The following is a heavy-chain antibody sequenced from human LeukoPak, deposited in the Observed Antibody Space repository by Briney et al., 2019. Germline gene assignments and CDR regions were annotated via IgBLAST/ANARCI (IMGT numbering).Heavy chain of an antibody. J-gene: IGHJ3*02. CDR2: INPNSGVT. D-gene: IGHD3-3*01. Sequence: ASVKVSCKASGYTFNGYYLHWVRQAPGQGLEWMGWINPNSGVTKFAQQFQGRVTMTWDTSVSTAYMELSRLTSGDTAMYYCARFGVVTNDAFDIWGQGTMVTISS. CDR1: GYTFNGYY. V-gene: IGHV1-2*02. CDR3: ARFGVVTNDAFDI.